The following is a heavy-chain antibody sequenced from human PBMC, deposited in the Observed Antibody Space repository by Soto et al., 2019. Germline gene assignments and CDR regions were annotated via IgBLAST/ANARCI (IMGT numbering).Heavy chain of an antibody. CDR2: INPNSGGT. J-gene: IGHJ6*02. CDR3: ARGYSRSPPGGMAV. D-gene: IGHD6-13*01. V-gene: IGHV1-2*04. Sequence: ASVKVSCKASGYTFTGYYMHWVRQAPGQGLEWMGWINPNSGGTNYAQKFQGWVTMTRDTSISTAYMELSRLRSDDTAVYYCARGYSRSPPGGMAVWGQGTTVTGSS. CDR1: GYTFTGYY.